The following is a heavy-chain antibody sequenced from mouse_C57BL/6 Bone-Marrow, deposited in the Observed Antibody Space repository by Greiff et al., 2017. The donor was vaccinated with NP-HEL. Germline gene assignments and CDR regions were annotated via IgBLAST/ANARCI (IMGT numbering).Heavy chain of an antibody. V-gene: IGHV1-82*01. CDR1: GYAFSSSW. J-gene: IGHJ3*01. CDR2: IYPGDGDT. CDR3: ARGVPSWFAY. Sequence: QVQLKESGPELVKPGASVKISCKASGYAFSSSWMNWVKQRPGKGLEWIGRIYPGDGDTNYNGKFKGKATLTADKSSSTAYMQLSSLTSEDSAVYFCARGVPSWFAYWGQGTLVTVSA.